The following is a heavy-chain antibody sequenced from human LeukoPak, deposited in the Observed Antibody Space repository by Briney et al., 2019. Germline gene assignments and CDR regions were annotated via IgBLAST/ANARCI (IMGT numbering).Heavy chain of an antibody. CDR2: ISSSGSTK. CDR3: ARDGHAYGRGSPHY. D-gene: IGHD3-10*01. Sequence: GGSLRLSCAASGFTFSDYYMSWIRQAPGKGLEWVSYISSSGSTKYYADSVKGRFTISRDNAKNSYLQTNSLRAEDTAVYYCARDGHAYGRGSPHYWGQGTLVTVSS. V-gene: IGHV3-11*01. J-gene: IGHJ4*02. CDR1: GFTFSDYY.